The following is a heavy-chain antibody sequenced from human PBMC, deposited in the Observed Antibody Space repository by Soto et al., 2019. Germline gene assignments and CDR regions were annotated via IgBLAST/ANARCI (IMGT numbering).Heavy chain of an antibody. CDR2: IYYSGST. J-gene: IGHJ4*02. V-gene: IGHV4-39*01. D-gene: IGHD6-19*01. CDR1: GGSISSSSYY. CDR3: ARARSGWYKWPSRPLDY. Sequence: SKTLSLTCTVSGGSISSSSYYWGWIRQPPGKGLEWIGSIYYSGSTYYNPSLKSRVTISVDTSKNQFSLKLSSVTAADTAVYYCARARSGWYKWPSRPLDYWGQGTLVTVSS.